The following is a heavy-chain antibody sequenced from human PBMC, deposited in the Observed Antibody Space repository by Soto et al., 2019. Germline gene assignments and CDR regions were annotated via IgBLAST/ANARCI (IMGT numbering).Heavy chain of an antibody. D-gene: IGHD5-18*01. CDR2: IYYSGST. CDR3: ARGDTAMITRYAFDI. CDR1: GCSISPYY. Sequence: SQTLSLTCTVSGCSISPYYWSWIRQPPGKGLQWIGYIYYSGSTNYNPSLKSRLTISLDTSQNQFSLKLSSVTAADTAVYYCARGDTAMITRYAFDIWGQGTMVTVSS. J-gene: IGHJ3*02. V-gene: IGHV4-59*12.